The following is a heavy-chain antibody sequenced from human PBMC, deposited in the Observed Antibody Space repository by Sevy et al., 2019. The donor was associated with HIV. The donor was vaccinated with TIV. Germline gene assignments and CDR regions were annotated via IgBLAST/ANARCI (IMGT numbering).Heavy chain of an antibody. CDR3: ARDTRAVRGVRKHYYYGMDV. J-gene: IGHJ6*02. Sequence: GGSLRLSCAASGFTFSDYYMSWIRQAPGKGLEWVSYISSSGSTIYYADSGKGRFTISRDNGKNSLVLKMNSLRAEDTAVYYCARDTRAVRGVRKHYYYGMDVWGQGTTVTVSS. CDR1: GFTFSDYY. V-gene: IGHV3-11*01. D-gene: IGHD3-10*01. CDR2: ISSSGSTI.